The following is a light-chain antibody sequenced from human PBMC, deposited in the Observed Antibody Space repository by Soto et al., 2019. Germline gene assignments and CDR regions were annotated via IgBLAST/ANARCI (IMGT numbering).Light chain of an antibody. CDR3: QQYGSSPRT. J-gene: IGKJ1*01. CDR2: GAS. V-gene: IGKV3-20*01. Sequence: VMTLSPGTLSLSPAEGATLSCRASQSVSSSYLAWYQQKPGQAPRLLIYGASSRATGIPDRFSGSESGTDFTLTISRLEPEDFAVYYCQQYGSSPRTFGQGTKVDIK. CDR1: QSVSSSY.